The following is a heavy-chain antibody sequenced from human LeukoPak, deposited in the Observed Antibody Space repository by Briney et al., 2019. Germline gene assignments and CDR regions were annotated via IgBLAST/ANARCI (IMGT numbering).Heavy chain of an antibody. V-gene: IGHV4-39*07. CDR2: ISYTGSA. D-gene: IGHD2-15*01. CDR1: GGSISTSIYF. CDR3: ARDRLVVVAAYYYYYMDV. Sequence: SETLSLTCNVSGGSISTSIYFWGWIRQPPGKGLEYVGSISYTGSAYYNPSLKSRVTISIDTSKNQFSLKLSSVTAADTAVYYCARDRLVVVAAYYYYYMDVWGKGTTVTVSS. J-gene: IGHJ6*03.